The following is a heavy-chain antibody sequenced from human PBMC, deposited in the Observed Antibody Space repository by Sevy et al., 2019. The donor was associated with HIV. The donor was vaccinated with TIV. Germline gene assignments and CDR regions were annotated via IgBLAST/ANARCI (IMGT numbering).Heavy chain of an antibody. CDR2: FDPEDGRT. Sequence: ASVKVSCKVSGYTLSQLSMHWVRQAPGKGLEWVGTFDPEDGRTIYAQKYQGRVTMTEDTTTDKAYMELNSLNSEDTAVSYCATTKDYYDSSGYPFDYWGQGTQVTVSS. V-gene: IGHV1-24*01. J-gene: IGHJ4*02. D-gene: IGHD3-22*01. CDR1: GYTLSQLS. CDR3: ATTKDYYDSSGYPFDY.